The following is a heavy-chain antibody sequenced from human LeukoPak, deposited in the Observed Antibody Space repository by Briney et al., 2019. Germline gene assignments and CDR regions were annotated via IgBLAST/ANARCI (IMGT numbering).Heavy chain of an antibody. CDR3: ARDLLKLAEMATMGYGG. CDR1: GFTFSSYS. CDR2: ISSSSSYI. D-gene: IGHD5-24*01. Sequence: PGGSLRLSCAASGFTFSSYSMNWVRQAPGKGLEWVSSISSSSSYIYYADSVKGRFTISRDNAKNSLYLQMNSLRAEDTAVYYCARDLLKLAEMATMGYGGWGQGTLVTVSS. V-gene: IGHV3-21*01. J-gene: IGHJ4*02.